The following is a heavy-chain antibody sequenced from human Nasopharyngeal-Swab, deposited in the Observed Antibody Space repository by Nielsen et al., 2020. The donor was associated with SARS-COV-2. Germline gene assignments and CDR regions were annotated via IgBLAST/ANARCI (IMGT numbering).Heavy chain of an antibody. V-gene: IGHV3-21*01. CDR2: ITSSSTYT. Sequence: GESLKISCAASGFTFSSYIMNWVRQAPGKRLEWVSAITSSSTYTYYADSVKGRFTISRDNARNSLYLQMNSLRAEDTDVYYCARDCSGGSCRYGMDVWVQGTTVTVSS. D-gene: IGHD2-15*01. J-gene: IGHJ6*02. CDR3: ARDCSGGSCRYGMDV. CDR1: GFTFSSYI.